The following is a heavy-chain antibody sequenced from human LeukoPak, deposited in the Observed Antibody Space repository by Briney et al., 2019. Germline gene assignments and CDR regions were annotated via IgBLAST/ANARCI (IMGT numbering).Heavy chain of an antibody. Sequence: GASVKVSCKASGYSFTSHGISCVRQAPGQGLEWMGWISAYNGNTKYAQKLQGRVTMTTDTSTSTAYMELGSLRSDDTAVYYCARVPDDVVAALSFDFWGQGTLVTVSS. CDR2: ISAYNGNT. D-gene: IGHD5-12*01. J-gene: IGHJ4*02. CDR1: GYSFTSHG. V-gene: IGHV1-18*01. CDR3: ARVPDDVVAALSFDF.